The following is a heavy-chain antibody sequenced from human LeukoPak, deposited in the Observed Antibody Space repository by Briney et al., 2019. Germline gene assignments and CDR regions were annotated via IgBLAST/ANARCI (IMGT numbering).Heavy chain of an antibody. Sequence: GGSLRLSCAASGFTFSSYSMNWVRQAPGKGLAWISYISSSGSTIYYADSVKGRFTISRDNAKNSLYLQMNSLRAEDTAVYYCAREGVYGSGRYYFDYWGQGALATVSS. CDR3: AREGVYGSGRYYFDY. D-gene: IGHD3-10*01. CDR2: ISSSGSTI. J-gene: IGHJ4*02. CDR1: GFTFSSYS. V-gene: IGHV3-48*04.